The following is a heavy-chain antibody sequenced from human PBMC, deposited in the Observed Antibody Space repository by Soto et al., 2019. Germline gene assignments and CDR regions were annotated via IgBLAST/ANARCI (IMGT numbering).Heavy chain of an antibody. CDR3: AKEKGATRGSTDY. CDR2: ISDSGGST. D-gene: IGHD5-12*01. CDR1: RFTFNIYA. Sequence: EVQLLESGGGLVQPGGSLRLSCAASRFTFNIYAMSWVRQAPGKGLEWVSSISDSGGSTYYEDSVKGRFTISRDNSKDTLYLKMHSLRAEDTAIYYCAKEKGATRGSTDYWGQGTLVTVSS. J-gene: IGHJ4*02. V-gene: IGHV3-23*01.